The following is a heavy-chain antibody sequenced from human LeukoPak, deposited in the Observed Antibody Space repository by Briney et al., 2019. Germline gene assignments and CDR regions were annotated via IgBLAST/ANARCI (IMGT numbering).Heavy chain of an antibody. J-gene: IGHJ4*02. CDR3: AKDPYYYDSSGQY. Sequence: PGGSLRLSCAASGFTFSRYSMNWVRQAPGKGLEWVSSISTSSSYIYYADSVKGRFTSSRDNAKNSLYLQMNSLRAEDTAVYYCAKDPYYYDSSGQYWGQGTLVTVSS. CDR2: ISTSSSYI. V-gene: IGHV3-21*04. CDR1: GFTFSRYS. D-gene: IGHD3-22*01.